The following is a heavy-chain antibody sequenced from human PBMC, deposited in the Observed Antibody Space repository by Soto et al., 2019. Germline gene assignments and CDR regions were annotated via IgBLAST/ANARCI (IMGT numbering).Heavy chain of an antibody. J-gene: IGHJ5*02. D-gene: IGHD3-3*01. CDR1: GFTFSSYS. CDR3: ASDQFGNGAISITIFGVVHYNWFDP. Sequence: GGSLRLSCAASGFTFSSYSMNWVRQAPGKGLEWVSSISSSSSYIYYADSVKGRFTISRDNAKNSLYLQMNSLRAEDTAVYYCASDQFGNGAISITIFGVVHYNWFDPWGQGTLVTVSS. CDR2: ISSSSSYI. V-gene: IGHV3-21*01.